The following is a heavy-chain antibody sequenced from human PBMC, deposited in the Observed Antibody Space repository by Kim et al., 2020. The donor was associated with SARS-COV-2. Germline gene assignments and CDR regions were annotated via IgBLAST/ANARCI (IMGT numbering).Heavy chain of an antibody. J-gene: IGHJ5*02. D-gene: IGHD3-10*01. CDR1: GGSVSSGSYY. V-gene: IGHV4-61*01. Sequence: SETLSLTCTVSGGSVSSGSYYWSWIRQPPGKGLEWIGYIYYSGSTNYNPSLKSRVTISVDTSKNQFSLKLSSVTAADTAVYYCERDLDYYGSGLRFDPWGQGTLVTVSS. CDR3: ERDLDYYGSGLRFDP. CDR2: IYYSGST.